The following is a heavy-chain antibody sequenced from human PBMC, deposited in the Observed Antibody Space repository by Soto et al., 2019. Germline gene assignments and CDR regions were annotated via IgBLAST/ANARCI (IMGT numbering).Heavy chain of an antibody. CDR2: IIPILGIA. D-gene: IGHD2-21*01. CDR1: GGTFSSYT. CDR3: ARDRPGFLFDY. J-gene: IGHJ4*02. V-gene: IGHV1-69*08. Sequence: QVQLVQSGAEVKKPGSSVKVSCKASGGTFSSYTISWVRQAPGQGLEWMGRIIPILGIANYAQKFQGRVTXTXXKSTSTAYMELSSLRSEDTAVYYCARDRPGFLFDYWGQGTLVTVSS.